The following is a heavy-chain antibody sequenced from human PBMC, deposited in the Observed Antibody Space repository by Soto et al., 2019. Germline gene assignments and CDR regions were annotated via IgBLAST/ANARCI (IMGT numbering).Heavy chain of an antibody. V-gene: IGHV3-33*01. CDR2: IWFDVSNK. J-gene: IGHJ4*02. CDR3: ATKGPY. CDR1: GFTFSSYG. Sequence: QVQLVESGGGVVQPGRSLRLSCAASGFTFSSYGMHWVRQAPGKGLEWVAVIWFDVSNKFYADSVKGRFTISRDNSKNTVSLQMNSLRDEDSAAYYCATKGPYWGQGTLVTVSS.